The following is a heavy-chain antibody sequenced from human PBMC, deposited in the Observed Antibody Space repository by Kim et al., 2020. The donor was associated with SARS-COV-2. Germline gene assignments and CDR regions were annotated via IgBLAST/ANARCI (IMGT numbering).Heavy chain of an antibody. Sequence: SVKVSCKASGGTFGNYAVNWVRQAPGHGLEWMGGIIPIFGTTGFAEKFQGRVSIIADDSMATAYMELKSLTSEDTALYYCTSGLRGWVIDFWGQGTL. J-gene: IGHJ4*02. CDR1: GGTFGNYA. CDR3: TSGLRGWVIDF. V-gene: IGHV1-69*13. CDR2: IIPIFGTT. D-gene: IGHD6-19*01.